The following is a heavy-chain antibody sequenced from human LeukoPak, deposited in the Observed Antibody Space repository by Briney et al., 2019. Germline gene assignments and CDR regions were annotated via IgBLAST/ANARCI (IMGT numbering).Heavy chain of an antibody. D-gene: IGHD3-16*02. CDR1: GFAFSSYA. J-gene: IGHJ4*02. CDR2: IKQDGSEK. Sequence: PGGSLRLSCAASGFAFSSYAMSWVRQAPGKGLEWVANIKQDGSEKYYVDSVKGRFTISRDNAKNSLHLQMNSLRAEDTAVYYCARDLDHYDYVWGSYRPYYFDYWGQGTLVTVSS. V-gene: IGHV3-7*01. CDR3: ARDLDHYDYVWGSYRPYYFDY.